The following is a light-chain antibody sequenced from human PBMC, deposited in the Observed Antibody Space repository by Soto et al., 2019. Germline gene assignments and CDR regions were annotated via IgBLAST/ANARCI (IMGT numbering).Light chain of an antibody. V-gene: IGKV3-15*01. J-gene: IGKJ2*01. CDR1: QSFSIN. CDR2: GAS. CDR3: QQYNNWPPYT. Sequence: EIVMTQSPATLPVSPGVRATLSCRARQSFSINLAWYQQKPGQAPMLLIYGASTRATGIPARFSGSGSGTEFTLTISSLQSEDFAVYYCQQYNNWPPYTFGQGTKLEIK.